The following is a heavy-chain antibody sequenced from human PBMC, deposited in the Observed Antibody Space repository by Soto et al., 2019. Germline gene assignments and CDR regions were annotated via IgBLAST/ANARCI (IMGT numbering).Heavy chain of an antibody. V-gene: IGHV4-34*02. Sequence: QVQLQQWGAGLLKPSETLSLTCAVYGVSCSGYYWSWIRQPPGKGLEWIGEINHRGGTNYNPSLKSRVTISVDTFKNQCSLEVSSVTAADTAVDYCARDVGQDYGDDGGYWGQGTLVTVSS. CDR2: INHRGGT. CDR3: ARDVGQDYGDDGGY. CDR1: GVSCSGYY. J-gene: IGHJ4*02. D-gene: IGHD4-17*01.